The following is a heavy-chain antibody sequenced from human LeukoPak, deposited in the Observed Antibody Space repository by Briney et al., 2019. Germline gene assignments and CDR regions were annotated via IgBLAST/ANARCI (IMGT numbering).Heavy chain of an antibody. J-gene: IGHJ6*02. CDR3: ASGKGHSGYDWGYYYGMDV. CDR1: GYTFTSYG. Sequence: ASVTVSCKASGYTFTSYGISWVRQAPGQGLEWMGWISAYNGNTNYEQKLQGRVTMTTDTSTSTAYMELRSLRSDDTAVYYCASGKGHSGYDWGYYYGMDVWGQGTTVTVS. V-gene: IGHV1-18*01. CDR2: ISAYNGNT. D-gene: IGHD5-12*01.